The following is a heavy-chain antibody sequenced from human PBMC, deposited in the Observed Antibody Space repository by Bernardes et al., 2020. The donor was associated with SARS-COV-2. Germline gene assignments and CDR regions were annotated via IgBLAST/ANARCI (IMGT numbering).Heavy chain of an antibody. CDR2: IKTKTDGGTP. V-gene: IGHV3-15*01. CDR1: GFTFSDAW. J-gene: IGHJ4*02. Sequence: GSLRLSCAVSGFTFSDAWMNWVRQAPGKGLEWVGRIKTKTDGGTPHYAAAVKDRFTISRDDSKSTLYLQMNSLKIEDTAVYYCITALVFGVVILPDWGQGTLVTVSS. CDR3: ITALVFGVVILPD. D-gene: IGHD3-3*01.